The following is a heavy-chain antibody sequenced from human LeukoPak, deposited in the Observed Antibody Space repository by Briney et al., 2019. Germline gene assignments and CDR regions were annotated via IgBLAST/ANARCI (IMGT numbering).Heavy chain of an antibody. CDR1: GGSISSSSW. D-gene: IGHD1-1*01. V-gene: IGHV4-4*02. CDR3: ARDRLQLQS. CDR2: MYHSGNT. J-gene: IGHJ5*02. Sequence: SETLSLTCAVSGGSISSSSWWSWVRQSPGKGLEWIGEMYHSGNTNYNPSLKSRVTISVDKSKNQFSLKLSSVTAADTAVYYCARDRLQLQSWGQGTLVTVSS.